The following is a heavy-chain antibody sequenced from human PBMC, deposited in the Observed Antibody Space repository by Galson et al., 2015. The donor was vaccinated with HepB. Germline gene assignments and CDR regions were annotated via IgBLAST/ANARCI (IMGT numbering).Heavy chain of an antibody. CDR2: TYYRTKWYS. Sequence: CAISGDSVSRNTASWNWIRQSPSRGLEWLGRTYYRTKWYSDSAVSVRSRITMNADTSENQFSLQLNSVTPEDTAVYYCARGRLGIEVSLFDPWGQGSLVIVSS. CDR3: ARGRLGIEVSLFDP. CDR1: GDSVSRNTAS. D-gene: IGHD5/OR15-5a*01. J-gene: IGHJ5*02. V-gene: IGHV6-1*01.